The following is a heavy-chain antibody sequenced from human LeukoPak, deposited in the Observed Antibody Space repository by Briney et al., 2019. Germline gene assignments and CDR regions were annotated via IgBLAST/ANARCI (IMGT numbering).Heavy chain of an antibody. V-gene: IGHV1-69*04. CDR3: ARGESEEQLVEYYYYGMDV. J-gene: IGHJ6*02. CDR1: GGTFSSYA. D-gene: IGHD6-13*01. CDR2: IIPILEIA. Sequence: ASVKVSCKASGGTFSSYAMSWVRQAPGQGLEWMGRIIPILEIANYAQKFQGSVTITADKSTSTAYMELSSLRSEDTAVYYCARGESEEQLVEYYYYGMDVWGQGTTVTVSS.